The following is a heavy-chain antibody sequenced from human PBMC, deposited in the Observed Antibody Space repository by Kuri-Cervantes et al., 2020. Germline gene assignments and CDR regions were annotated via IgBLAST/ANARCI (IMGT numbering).Heavy chain of an antibody. CDR2: ISGSGGST. Sequence: LSLTCAASGFTFSSYAMSWVRQAPGKGLEWVSAISGSGGSTYYADSVKGRFTISRDNSKNTLYLQMNSLRAEDTAVYYCAKRPDGSGWYRWGQGTLVTVSS. V-gene: IGHV3-23*01. J-gene: IGHJ5*02. CDR3: AKRPDGSGWYR. CDR1: GFTFSSYA. D-gene: IGHD6-19*01.